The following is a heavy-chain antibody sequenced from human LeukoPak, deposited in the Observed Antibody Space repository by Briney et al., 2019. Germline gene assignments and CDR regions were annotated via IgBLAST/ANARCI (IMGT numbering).Heavy chain of an antibody. CDR3: ARGAAVTALFDY. V-gene: IGHV3-30*14. J-gene: IGHJ4*02. CDR2: ISYDGTYI. Sequence: GRSLRLSCAASEFTFSSYTMHWVRQAPGKGLEWVAVISYDGTYIYYSDSVKGRFTISRDNSKNTLYLQMNNTTIDDTALYYCARGAAVTALFDYWGQGTLVTVSS. CDR1: EFTFSSYT. D-gene: IGHD4-17*01.